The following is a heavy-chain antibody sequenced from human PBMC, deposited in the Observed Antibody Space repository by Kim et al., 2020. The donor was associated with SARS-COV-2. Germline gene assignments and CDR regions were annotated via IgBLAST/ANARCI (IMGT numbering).Heavy chain of an antibody. D-gene: IGHD2-15*01. V-gene: IGHV3-7*03. CDR2: IKEDGSEK. CDR1: GFNFNIYW. CDR3: ARARGCAS. Sequence: GGSLRLSCAASGFNFNIYWMSWVRQAPGKGLGWVANIKEDGSEKYYVDSVKGRFTISRDNTKNSLFLQMNSLRAEDTAVYYCARARGCASWGQGTLVTVSS. J-gene: IGHJ4*02.